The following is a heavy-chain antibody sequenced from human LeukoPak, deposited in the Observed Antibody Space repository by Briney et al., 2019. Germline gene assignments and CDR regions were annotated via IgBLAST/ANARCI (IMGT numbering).Heavy chain of an antibody. CDR2: IYPGDSDT. CDR3: ARAITGTDRLVDY. Sequence: GESLKISCKGSGYIFSSYWIGWVRQMPGKGLEWMGIIYPGDSDTRYSPSFQGQVTISADKSISTAYLQWSSLKASDTAMYYCARAITGTDRLVDYWGQGTLVTVSS. J-gene: IGHJ4*02. CDR1: GYIFSSYW. V-gene: IGHV5-51*01. D-gene: IGHD1-20*01.